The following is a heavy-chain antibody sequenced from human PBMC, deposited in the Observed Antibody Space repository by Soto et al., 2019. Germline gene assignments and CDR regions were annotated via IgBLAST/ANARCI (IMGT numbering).Heavy chain of an antibody. D-gene: IGHD4-17*01. Sequence: ASVKVSCKASGYTFTNYGITWVRQAPGQGLEWMGCISNYNGKTNYAQILQGRVTMTEDTSTSTAYMELISLRSEDTAAYYCATDPIGNGDYPTFDYWGQGTLVTVSS. CDR1: GYTFTNYG. J-gene: IGHJ4*02. CDR3: ATDPIGNGDYPTFDY. CDR2: ISNYNGKT. V-gene: IGHV1-18*01.